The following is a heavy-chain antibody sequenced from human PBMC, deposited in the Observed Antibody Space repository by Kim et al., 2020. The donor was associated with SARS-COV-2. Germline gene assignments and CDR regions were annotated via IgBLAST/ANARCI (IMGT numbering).Heavy chain of an antibody. CDR1: GYTFINYG. D-gene: IGHD3-22*01. J-gene: IGHJ4*02. CDR2: IISYNGNT. CDR3: VRGHDTSAYYYDHYFNY. Sequence: ASVKVSCKASGYTFINYGISWVRQAPGQGLEWMGWIISYNGNTKYAQKFQGRVTMTADKSTRTAYLDLRSLRVDDPAVYYCVRGHDTSAYYYDHYFNYWGQGTLVTVSS. V-gene: IGHV1-18*01.